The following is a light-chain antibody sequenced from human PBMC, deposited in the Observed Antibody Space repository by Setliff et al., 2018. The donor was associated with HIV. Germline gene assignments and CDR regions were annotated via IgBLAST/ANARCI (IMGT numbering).Light chain of an antibody. V-gene: IGLV2-14*01. CDR2: EVS. J-gene: IGLJ3*02. CDR1: SSDVGGYNY. CDR3: SSYTTSTTLV. Sequence: QSVLTQPASVSGSPGQSITISCTGTSSDVGGYNYVSWYQQHPGKAPKLTIYEVSNRPSGVSNRFSGSKSGKTASLTISGLQAEDEAEYYCSSYTTSTTLVFGRGTKVTVL.